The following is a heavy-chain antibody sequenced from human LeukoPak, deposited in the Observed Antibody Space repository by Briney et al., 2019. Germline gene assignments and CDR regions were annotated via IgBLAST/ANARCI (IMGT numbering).Heavy chain of an antibody. CDR2: ISSSGSTI. D-gene: IGHD3-10*01. CDR1: GFTFSSYE. CDR3: ARLTYYYGSGSYGTCFDY. J-gene: IGHJ4*02. Sequence: GGSLRLSCAASGFTFSSYEMNWVRQAPGKGLEWVSNISSSGSTIYYADSVKGRFTISRDNAKNSLYLQMNSLRAEDTAVYYCARLTYYYGSGSYGTCFDYWGQGTLVTVSS. V-gene: IGHV3-48*03.